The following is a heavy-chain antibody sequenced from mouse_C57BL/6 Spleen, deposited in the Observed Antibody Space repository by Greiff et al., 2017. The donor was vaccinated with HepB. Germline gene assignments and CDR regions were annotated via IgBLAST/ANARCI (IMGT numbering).Heavy chain of an antibody. V-gene: IGHV1-9*01. CDR1: GYTFTGYW. D-gene: IGHD1-1*01. CDR2: ILPGSGST. CDR3: ARSISFYYGSSYWYFDV. Sequence: VKLQESGAELMKPGASVKLSCKATGYTFTGYWIEWVKQRPGHGLEWIGEILPGSGSTNYNEKFKGKATFTADTSSNTAYMQLSSLTTEDSAIYYCARSISFYYGSSYWYFDVWGTGTTVTVSS. J-gene: IGHJ1*03.